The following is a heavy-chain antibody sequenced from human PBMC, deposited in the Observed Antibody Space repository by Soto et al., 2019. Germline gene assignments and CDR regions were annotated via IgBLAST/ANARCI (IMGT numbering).Heavy chain of an antibody. CDR3: EKTYDYIWGSYRQSGYFDY. J-gene: IGHJ4*02. CDR2: ISWNSGSL. D-gene: IGHD3-16*02. Sequence: EVQLVESGGGLVQPGRSLRLSCAASGFTFDDYAMHWVRQAPGKGLEWVSGISWNSGSLGYADSVKGRFTISRDNAKNSLYLQMNSLRAEDTALYYCEKTYDYIWGSYRQSGYFDYWGQGTLVTVSS. V-gene: IGHV3-9*01. CDR1: GFTFDDYA.